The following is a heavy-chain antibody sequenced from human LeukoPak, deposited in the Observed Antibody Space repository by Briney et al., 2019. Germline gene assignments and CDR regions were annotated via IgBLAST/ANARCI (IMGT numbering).Heavy chain of an antibody. Sequence: SETLSLTCTVSGGSISRYYWSWIRQPPGKGLEWIGYIYYSGSTNYNPSLKSRVTISVDTYKNQFSLKLSSVTAADTAVYYCARVGGAFDYWGQGTLVTVSS. CDR3: ARVGGAFDY. CDR1: GGSISRYY. J-gene: IGHJ4*02. D-gene: IGHD1-26*01. CDR2: IYYSGST. V-gene: IGHV4-59*08.